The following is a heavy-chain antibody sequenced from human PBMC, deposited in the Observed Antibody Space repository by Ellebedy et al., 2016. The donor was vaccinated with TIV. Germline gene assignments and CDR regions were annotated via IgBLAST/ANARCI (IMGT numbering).Heavy chain of an antibody. CDR2: ISSSSSYI. V-gene: IGHV3-21*01. J-gene: IGHJ6*02. CDR1: GFTFSSYS. CDR3: ARDTSATRYYYGMDV. Sequence: GGSLRLSXAASGFTFSSYSMNWVRQAPVKGLEWVSSISSSSSYIYYADSVKGRFTISRDNAKNSLYLQMNSLRAEDTAVYYCARDTSATRYYYGMDVWGQGTTVTVSS. D-gene: IGHD5-12*01.